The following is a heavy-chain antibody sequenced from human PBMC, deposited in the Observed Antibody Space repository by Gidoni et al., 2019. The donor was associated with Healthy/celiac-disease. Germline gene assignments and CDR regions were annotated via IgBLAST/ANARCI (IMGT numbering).Heavy chain of an antibody. J-gene: IGHJ4*02. Sequence: EVQLVVSGAGLVKPGGYRRVSCAASGSTFSSYSMNWVRQAPGKGLEGVSSISSSSSYIYYADSVKGRFTISRNKAMNALDLQMNSLRDEDTAVYYCAREPDNSNSNFDYWGQGTLVTVSS. CDR2: ISSSSSYI. CDR3: AREPDNSNSNFDY. CDR1: GSTFSSYS. V-gene: IGHV3-21*01. D-gene: IGHD1-7*01.